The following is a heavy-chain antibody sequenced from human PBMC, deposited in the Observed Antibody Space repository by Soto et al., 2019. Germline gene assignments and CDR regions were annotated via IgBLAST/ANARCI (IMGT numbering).Heavy chain of an antibody. V-gene: IGHV4-4*07. J-gene: IGHJ6*02. CDR3: ARDMHDYSNPYGMDV. D-gene: IGHD4-4*01. Sequence: QVQLQESGPGLVKPSETLSLTCTVSGGSISSYYWSWIRQPAGKGLEWIGRIYTSGSTNYNPSLKSRVTMSGDTSKNQFSLKLSSVTAADTAVYYCARDMHDYSNPYGMDVWGQGTTVTVSS. CDR1: GGSISSYY. CDR2: IYTSGST.